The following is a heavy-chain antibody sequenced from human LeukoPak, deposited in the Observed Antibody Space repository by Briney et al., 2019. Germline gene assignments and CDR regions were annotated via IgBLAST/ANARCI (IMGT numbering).Heavy chain of an antibody. CDR1: GFTVSSTY. Sequence: GGSLRLSCAASGFTVSSTYMSWVRQAPGKGLEWVSAITAGGDGTYYADSVKGRFTISRDNLKNMVFLQMNSLRAEDTAIYYCAKSHASIWNVYDYWGQGTLVTVSS. D-gene: IGHD1-1*01. CDR2: ITAGGDGT. V-gene: IGHV3-23*01. J-gene: IGHJ4*02. CDR3: AKSHASIWNVYDY.